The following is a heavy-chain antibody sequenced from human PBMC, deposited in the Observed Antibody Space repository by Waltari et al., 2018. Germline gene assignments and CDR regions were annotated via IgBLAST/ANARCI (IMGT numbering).Heavy chain of an antibody. Sequence: EVQLVQSGGGLVQPGGSLRLSGSAAGCTLKNYEMFWVRQAPGKGLEYVSVIATEGGNTYYSDSVKGRFSISRDDSKNTLYLQMTSLRDEDTAVYYCAKDAGYSYDCWGQGTLVIVSS. J-gene: IGHJ4*02. D-gene: IGHD5-18*01. CDR1: GCTLKNYE. CDR3: AKDAGYSYDC. CDR2: IATEGGNT. V-gene: IGHV3-64D*06.